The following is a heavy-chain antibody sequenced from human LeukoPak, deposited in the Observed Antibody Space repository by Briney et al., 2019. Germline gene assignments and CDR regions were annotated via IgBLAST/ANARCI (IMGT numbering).Heavy chain of an antibody. CDR1: EGTFSSYA. V-gene: IGHV1-69*13. CDR2: IIPIFGTA. CDR3: ARDSRYSGYGN. D-gene: IGHD5-12*01. J-gene: IGHJ4*02. Sequence: SVKVSCKASEGTFSSYAISWVRQAPGQGLEWMGGIIPIFGTANYAQKFQGRVTITADESTSTAYMELSSLRSEDTAVYYCARDSRYSGYGNWGQGTLVTVSS.